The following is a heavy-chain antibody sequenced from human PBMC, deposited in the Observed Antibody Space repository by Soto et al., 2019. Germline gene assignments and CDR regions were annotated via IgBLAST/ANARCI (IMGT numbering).Heavy chain of an antibody. D-gene: IGHD2-15*01. Sequence: GSLRLSCAASGFTFSSYAMSWVRQAPGKGLEWVSAISGSGGSTYYADSVKGRFTISRDNSKNTLYLQMNRLRAEDTALYYCAKDLGYCSGGSCYTSFDYWGQGTLVTVSS. CDR2: ISGSGGST. CDR3: AKDLGYCSGGSCYTSFDY. J-gene: IGHJ4*02. CDR1: GFTFSSYA. V-gene: IGHV3-23*01.